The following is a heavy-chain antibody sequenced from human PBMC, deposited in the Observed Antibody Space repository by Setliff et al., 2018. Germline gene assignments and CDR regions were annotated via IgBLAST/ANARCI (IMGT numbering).Heavy chain of an antibody. D-gene: IGHD6-19*01. CDR2: IYYSGAT. J-gene: IGHJ4*02. V-gene: IGHV4-59*01. CDR3: ARDGAAVAGTHGLDY. CDR1: GDSINPYY. Sequence: SETLSLTCSVSGDSINPYYWTWIRQPPGKGLEWIGFIYYSGATTYNPSLKSRVTISVDTSKNQFSLNLNSVTAADTAVYYCARDGAAVAGTHGLDYWGQGALVTVSS.